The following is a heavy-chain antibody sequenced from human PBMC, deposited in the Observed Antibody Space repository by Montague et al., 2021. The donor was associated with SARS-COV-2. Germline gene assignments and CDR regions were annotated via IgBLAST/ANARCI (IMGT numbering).Heavy chain of an antibody. D-gene: IGHD2-2*01. Sequence: SETLSLTCAVYGGSFSGYYWSRIRQPPGKGLEWIGEINHSGSTNYNPSLKSRVTISVDTSKNQLSLKLSSVTAADTAVYYCARVRAVPAAMRIFSLGRSYYGMDVWGQGTTVTVSS. CDR1: GGSFSGYY. J-gene: IGHJ6*02. V-gene: IGHV4-34*01. CDR3: ARVRAVPAAMRIFSLGRSYYGMDV. CDR2: INHSGST.